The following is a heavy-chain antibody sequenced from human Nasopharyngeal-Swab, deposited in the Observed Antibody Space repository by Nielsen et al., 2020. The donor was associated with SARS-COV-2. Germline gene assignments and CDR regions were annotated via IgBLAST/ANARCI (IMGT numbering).Heavy chain of an antibody. CDR1: GFTFNNYN. V-gene: IGHV3-21*01. CDR2: LRSSSYI. J-gene: IGHJ6*02. Sequence: GRSLKISCAASGFTFNNYNFNWVRQAPGKGLEWFSSLRSSSYIYYADSVKGRFTISRDNAKNSLYLQMNSLRAEDTAMYYCARDGLDYDFWSAYFMDVWGQGTTVTVSS. CDR3: ARDGLDYDFWSAYFMDV. D-gene: IGHD3-3*01.